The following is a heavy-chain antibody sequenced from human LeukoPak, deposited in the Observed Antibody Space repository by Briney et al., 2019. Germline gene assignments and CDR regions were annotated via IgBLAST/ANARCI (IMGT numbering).Heavy chain of an antibody. CDR1: GFTLSSYS. D-gene: IGHD3-3*02. CDR2: ISSSSTYI. CDR3: ARSRGLSTWAFDY. V-gene: IGHV3-21*01. Sequence: NPGGSLRLSCAASGFTLSSYSMNWVRQAPGKGLEWVSSISSSSTYIYHADSAKGRFTISSDNAKNSLYLQMNSLRAEDTAVYYCARSRGLSTWAFDYWGQGTLVTVSS. J-gene: IGHJ4*02.